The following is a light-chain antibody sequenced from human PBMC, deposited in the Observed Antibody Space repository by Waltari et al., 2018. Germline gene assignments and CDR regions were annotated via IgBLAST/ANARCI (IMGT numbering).Light chain of an antibody. V-gene: IGLV3-19*01. J-gene: IGLJ3*02. Sequence: SSELTQDPAVSVALGQTVRITCQGDSLRRYYASWYQQRPGQAPRLVLYGQDNRPSGIPDRFSGSTSGDTASLTITGAQAEDEADYYCHSRDTISTRVFGGGPRLTV. CDR1: SLRRYY. CDR3: HSRDTISTRV. CDR2: GQD.